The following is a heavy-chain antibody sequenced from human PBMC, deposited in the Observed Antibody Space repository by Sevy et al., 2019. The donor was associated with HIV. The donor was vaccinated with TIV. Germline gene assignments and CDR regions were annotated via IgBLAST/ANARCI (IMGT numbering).Heavy chain of an antibody. CDR1: GFTFSSYW. D-gene: IGHD6-13*01. CDR3: ARGPSAAADDYYYYGMDV. CDR2: INSDGSST. V-gene: IGHV3-74*01. J-gene: IGHJ6*02. Sequence: GGSLRLSCAASGFTFSSYWMHWVRQAPGKGLVWVSRINSDGSSTSYADSVKGRFTISRDNAKNTLDLQMNSLRAEDTAVYYCARGPSAAADDYYYYGMDVWGQGTTVTVSS.